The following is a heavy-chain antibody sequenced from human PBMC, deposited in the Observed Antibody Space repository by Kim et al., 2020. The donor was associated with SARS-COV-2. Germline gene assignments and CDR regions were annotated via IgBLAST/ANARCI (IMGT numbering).Heavy chain of an antibody. J-gene: IGHJ4*02. Sequence: GGSLRLSCVDSGSTFSGSAFHWVRQAPGKGLEWVGRIENKRDSYATAYAEPVKGRFTISRDDSKNTAYLRMDSLTTEDTAVYYCLRANVFFDYWGQGTLVTVSP. CDR3: LRANVFFDY. CDR1: GSTFSGSA. V-gene: IGHV3-73*01. CDR2: IENKRDSYAT.